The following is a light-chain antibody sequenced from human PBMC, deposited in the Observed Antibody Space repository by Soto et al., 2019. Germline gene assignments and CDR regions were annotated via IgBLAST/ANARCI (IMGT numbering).Light chain of an antibody. CDR3: QQYENLPP. CDR1: ENISNF. Sequence: IQPAGSQSSLSAFVXNRVPISCLARENISNFLNXYQEXPXRATXXXIYXASNLEAGVPSMFRGSGCGTDFTFTISRLQPEDMETYYCQQYENLPPFGQGTRLAI. V-gene: IGKV1-33*01. J-gene: IGKJ5*01. CDR2: XAS.